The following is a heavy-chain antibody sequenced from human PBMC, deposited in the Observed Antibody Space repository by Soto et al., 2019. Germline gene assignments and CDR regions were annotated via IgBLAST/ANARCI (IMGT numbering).Heavy chain of an antibody. CDR1: GYTFTSYG. Sequence: ASVKVSCKASGYTFTSYGISWVRQAPGQGLEWMGWISAYNGNTNYAQKLQGRVTMTTDTSTSTAYMELRSLRSDDTAVYYCARDRGSAYYGGDCPSGYWGQGTLVTVSS. CDR2: ISAYNGNT. J-gene: IGHJ4*02. V-gene: IGHV1-18*04. D-gene: IGHD2-21*02. CDR3: ARDRGSAYYGGDCPSGY.